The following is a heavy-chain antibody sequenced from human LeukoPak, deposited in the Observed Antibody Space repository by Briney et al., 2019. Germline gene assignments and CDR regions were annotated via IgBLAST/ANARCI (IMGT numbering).Heavy chain of an antibody. CDR3: ARDQEVCSSTSCYRFDP. J-gene: IGHJ5*02. V-gene: IGHV4-30-2*01. Sequence: SSETLSLTCTVSGGSISSGGYYWSWIRQPPGKGLEWIGYIYHSGSTYYNPSLKSRVTISVDRSKNQFSLKLSSVTAADTAVYYCARDQEVCSSTSCYRFDPWGQGTLVTVSS. CDR2: IYHSGST. CDR1: GGSISSGGYY. D-gene: IGHD2-2*02.